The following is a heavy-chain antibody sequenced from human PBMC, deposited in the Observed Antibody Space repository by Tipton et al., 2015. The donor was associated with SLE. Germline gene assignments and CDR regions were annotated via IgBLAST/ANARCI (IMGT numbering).Heavy chain of an antibody. Sequence: SLRLSCAASGFTFSSYTMHWVRQAPGKGLEWVAVISYDGSNKYYTDSVKGRFTISRDNSKNTLYLQMNSLRAEDTAVYYCASQIWFGEPPDYGGQGTLVTVSS. CDR3: ASQIWFGEPPDY. CDR2: ISYDGSNK. J-gene: IGHJ4*02. V-gene: IGHV3-30*04. D-gene: IGHD3-10*01. CDR1: GFTFSSYT.